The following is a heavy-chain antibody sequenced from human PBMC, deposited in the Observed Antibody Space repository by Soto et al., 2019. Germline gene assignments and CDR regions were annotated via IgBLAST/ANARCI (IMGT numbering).Heavy chain of an antibody. Sequence: SETLSLTCTVSGGSISSSYSYWGWIRQPPGKGLEWIGSFYYSGSTYYNPSLKSRVTISVDTSKNQFSLKLSSVTAADTAVYYCARPAYCSGPSCYGRHFDYWGQGSLVTVSS. CDR2: FYYSGST. V-gene: IGHV4-39*01. J-gene: IGHJ4*02. D-gene: IGHD2-2*01. CDR3: ARPAYCSGPSCYGRHFDY. CDR1: GGSISSSYSY.